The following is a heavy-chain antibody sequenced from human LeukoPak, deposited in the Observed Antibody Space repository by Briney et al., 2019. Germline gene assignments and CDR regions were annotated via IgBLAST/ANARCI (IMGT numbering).Heavy chain of an antibody. CDR1: VYIFTSNW. CDR3: ARQTRDGSGSRGYSFDF. Sequence: GESMKISCKGSVYIFTSNWIGCGRQMPGKGLEWMGIIYPGDSDTRYSSSFDGQVTISVDKSISTSYLQWSSLKASDTAMSYCARQTRDGSGSRGYSFDFWGKGTLVAVSS. J-gene: IGHJ4*02. CDR2: IYPGDSDT. V-gene: IGHV5-51*01. D-gene: IGHD3-10*01.